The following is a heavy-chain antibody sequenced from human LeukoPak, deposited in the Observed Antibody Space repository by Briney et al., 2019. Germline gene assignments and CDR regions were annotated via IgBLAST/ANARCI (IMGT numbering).Heavy chain of an antibody. J-gene: IGHJ6*02. Sequence: GGSLRLSCAASGLTVSSNYMTWVRQAPGKGLEWVSSISSSSSYIYYADSVKGRFTISRDNAKNSLYLQMNSLRAEDTAVYYCARDRGVAATPFYYYYGMDVWGQGTTVTVSS. D-gene: IGHD2-15*01. CDR2: ISSSSSYI. CDR1: GLTVSSNY. CDR3: ARDRGVAATPFYYYYGMDV. V-gene: IGHV3-21*01.